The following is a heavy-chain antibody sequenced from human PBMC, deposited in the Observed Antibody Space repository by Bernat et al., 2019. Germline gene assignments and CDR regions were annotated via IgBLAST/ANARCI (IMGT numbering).Heavy chain of an antibody. CDR1: GFSFIDAW. V-gene: IGHV3-15*01. D-gene: IGHD2-2*02. Sequence: EVQVVESGGGLVKPGESLRLSCAGSGFSFIDAWMTWVRQAPGKGPEWVGRIKSKRGGGRRDYAEPVKGRFTISRDDSKNTLYLQMNSLKTEDTAVYYCLADIPRPLSQIDYWGQGTLVTVSS. CDR2: IKSKRGGGRR. CDR3: LADIPRPLSQIDY. J-gene: IGHJ4*02.